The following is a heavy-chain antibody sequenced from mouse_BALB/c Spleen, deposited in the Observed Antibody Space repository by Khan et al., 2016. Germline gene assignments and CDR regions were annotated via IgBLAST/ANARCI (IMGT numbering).Heavy chain of an antibody. D-gene: IGHD2-1*01. CDR3: AKNDGNYYAMDY. Sequence: QVQLKESGPSLVQPSQSLSITCTVSGFSLTSYGVHWVRQSPGKGLEWLGVIWRGGSTDYNAAFMSRLSITKDNSNSQVFYKMNSLQTDDTAIYYCAKNDGNYYAMDYWGQGTSVTVSS. CDR2: IWRGGST. V-gene: IGHV2-5-1*01. CDR1: GFSLTSYG. J-gene: IGHJ4*01.